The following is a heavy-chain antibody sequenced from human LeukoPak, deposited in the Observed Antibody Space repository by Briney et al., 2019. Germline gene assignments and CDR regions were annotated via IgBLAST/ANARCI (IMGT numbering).Heavy chain of an antibody. CDR3: AKDLRHRSTCNCYGWFDP. V-gene: IGHV3-23*01. CDR1: GFIFNTYA. CDR2: ISPSGDNM. Sequence: GGSLRLSCAASGFIFNTYAMSWVRQAPGKGPEWLSAISPSGDNMYYADPVKGRFTISRDNSKNTLYPQMNSLRVEDTAIYYCAKDLRHRSTCNCYGWFDPWGRGTLVTVSS. J-gene: IGHJ5*02. D-gene: IGHD2/OR15-2a*01.